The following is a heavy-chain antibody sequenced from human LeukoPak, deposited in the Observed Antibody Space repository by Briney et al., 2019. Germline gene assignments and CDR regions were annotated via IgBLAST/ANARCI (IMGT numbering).Heavy chain of an antibody. CDR2: IHSGGST. Sequence: PGGSLRLSCVASGFPVNSTYINWVRQAPGKGLEWVSVIHSGGSTYYADSVKGRFTISRDTSKNMLYLQMNSLRPEDTALYYCARDKKRNSYGHNYYGMDVWGQGTTVTVSS. J-gene: IGHJ6*02. V-gene: IGHV3-66*02. CDR1: GFPVNSTY. D-gene: IGHD5-18*01. CDR3: ARDKKRNSYGHNYYGMDV.